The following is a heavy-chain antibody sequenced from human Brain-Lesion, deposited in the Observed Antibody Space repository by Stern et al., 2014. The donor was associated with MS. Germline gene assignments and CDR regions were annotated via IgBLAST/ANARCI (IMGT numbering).Heavy chain of an antibody. J-gene: IGHJ4*02. D-gene: IGHD3-3*01. CDR2: IYWDNDK. CDR3: AHRRPHYASWDNGDFDY. V-gene: IGHV2-5*02. Sequence: QVTLKESGPALVTPTQTLTLTCTFSGFSLRTDGVGVGWVRQPPGQALESLALIYWDNDKRYSPSLRSRLTITKDTSRNQVVLTMTNMGPVDAATYYCAHRRPHYASWDNGDFDYWGQGALVTVSS. CDR1: GFSLRTDGVG.